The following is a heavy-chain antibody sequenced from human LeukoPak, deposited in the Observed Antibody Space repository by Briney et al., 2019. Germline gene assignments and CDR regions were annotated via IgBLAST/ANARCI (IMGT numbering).Heavy chain of an antibody. V-gene: IGHV3-7*01. CDR3: AREGVPGATAHHYDY. CDR1: GFTFDTYW. D-gene: IGHD1-26*01. CDR2: INQDGSAK. J-gene: IGHJ4*01. Sequence: PGGSLRLSCAVTGFTFDTYWMSWVRQVPGKGLEWVANINQDGSAKYYVDSVKDRFTISRDNAKNSLYLQMNSLRAEDTGVYYCAREGVPGATAHHYDYWGHGSLVTVSS.